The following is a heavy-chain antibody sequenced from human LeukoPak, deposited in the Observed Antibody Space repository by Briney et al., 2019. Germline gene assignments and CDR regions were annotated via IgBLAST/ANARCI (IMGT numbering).Heavy chain of an antibody. J-gene: IGHJ5*02. CDR1: ASTFTSYG. Sequence: GASVKCSCKASASTFTSYGISWVRPAPGQGLEWMGWISAYNGNTNYAQKLQGRVTMTTDTATSTAYMELRSLRSDDTAVYYCARVRCSSTSCYIWFDPWGQGTLVTVSS. CDR2: ISAYNGNT. D-gene: IGHD2-2*02. V-gene: IGHV1-18*01. CDR3: ARVRCSSTSCYIWFDP.